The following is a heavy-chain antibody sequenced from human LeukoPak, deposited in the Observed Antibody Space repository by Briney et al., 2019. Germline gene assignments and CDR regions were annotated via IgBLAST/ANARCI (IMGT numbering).Heavy chain of an antibody. CDR3: ARDYYGSGPKDV. J-gene: IGHJ6*02. CDR1: GGTFISYT. D-gene: IGHD3-10*01. Sequence: SVKVSCKASGGTFISYTISWVRQAPGQGLEWMGRIIPILGIANYAQKFQGRVTITADKSTSTAYMELSSLRSEDTAVYYCARDYYGSGPKDVWGQGTTVTVSS. V-gene: IGHV1-69*04. CDR2: IIPILGIA.